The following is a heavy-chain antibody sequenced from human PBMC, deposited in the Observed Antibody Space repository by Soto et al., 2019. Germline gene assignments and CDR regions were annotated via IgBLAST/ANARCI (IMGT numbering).Heavy chain of an antibody. J-gene: IGHJ4*02. CDR1: GFTFSSYA. CDR3: ARARITMIVVVSPVVY. CDR2: ISYDGSNK. Sequence: PGGSLRLSCAASGFTFSSYAMHWVRQAPGKGLEWVAVISYDGSNKYYADSVKGRFTISRDNSKNTLYLQMNSLRAEDTAMYYCARARITMIVVVSPVVYWGQGTLVTVSS. D-gene: IGHD3-22*01. V-gene: IGHV3-30-3*01.